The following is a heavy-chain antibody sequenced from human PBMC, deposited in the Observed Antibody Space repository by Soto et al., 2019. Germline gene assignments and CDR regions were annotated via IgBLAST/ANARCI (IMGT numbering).Heavy chain of an antibody. D-gene: IGHD6-19*01. V-gene: IGHV3-48*02. Sequence: GGSLRLSCAASGFTFSSYSMNWVRQAPGKGLEWVSYISSSSSTIYYADSVKGRFTISRDNAKNSLYLQMNSLRDEDTAVYYCARDNSGWYQDFDFQYWGQGTLVTVSS. CDR3: ARDNSGWYQDFDFQY. J-gene: IGHJ1*01. CDR1: GFTFSSYS. CDR2: ISSSSSTI.